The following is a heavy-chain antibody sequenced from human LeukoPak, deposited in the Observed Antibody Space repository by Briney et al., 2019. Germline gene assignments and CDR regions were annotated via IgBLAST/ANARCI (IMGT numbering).Heavy chain of an antibody. CDR3: ARGTIRFDI. J-gene: IGHJ3*02. D-gene: IGHD1-7*01. Sequence: GGSLRLSCTASGFTFRSYGMHWVRQAPGKGLEWVAFVRNEGSNEYYTDSVKGRFTISRDNSKNTLYLQMNSLRAEDTAVYYCARGTIRFDIWGQGTMVTVSS. CDR1: GFTFRSYG. CDR2: VRNEGSNE. V-gene: IGHV3-30*02.